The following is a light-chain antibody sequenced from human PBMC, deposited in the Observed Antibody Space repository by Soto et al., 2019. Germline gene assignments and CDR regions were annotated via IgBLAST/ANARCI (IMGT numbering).Light chain of an antibody. CDR1: SSDVGGYDY. V-gene: IGLV2-14*01. CDR2: DVS. CDR3: SSYTSDIKVI. Sequence: QSALTQPASVSGSPGQSITISCTGTSSDVGGYDYVSWYQQHPGKAPKLMIYDVSDRPSGVSYRFSGSKSGNTASLTISGLQAEDEADYYCSSYTSDIKVIFGGGTQLTVL. J-gene: IGLJ2*01.